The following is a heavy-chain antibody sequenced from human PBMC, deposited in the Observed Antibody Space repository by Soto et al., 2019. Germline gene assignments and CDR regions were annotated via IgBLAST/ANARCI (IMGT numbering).Heavy chain of an antibody. D-gene: IGHD3-10*01. CDR2: INGGTGQT. CDR1: GYTFSTHA. J-gene: IGHJ6*01. Sequence: ASVKVSCPASGYTFSTHAMHWVLQAPGQSLEWMGWINGGTGQTKHSHRFQGRVTITRDTSASTAYMELSSLRSEDTAVYYCARGKGMEATYSYYGVDMWGQGTTVNASS. CDR3: ARGKGMEATYSYYGVDM. V-gene: IGHV1-3*01.